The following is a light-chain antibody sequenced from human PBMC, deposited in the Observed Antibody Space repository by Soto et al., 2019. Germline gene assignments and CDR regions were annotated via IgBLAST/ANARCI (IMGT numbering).Light chain of an antibody. Sequence: DLQMTQSPSSLSASVGDRVTITCQASQAIGRYLNWYQQKPGKAPKLLIYDASNLQTGVPSRFSGSGSGTGFTFTISSLQPEDIATYYCQQYDNLPLTFGQGTKLEIK. V-gene: IGKV1-33*01. CDR3: QQYDNLPLT. CDR1: QAIGRY. CDR2: DAS. J-gene: IGKJ2*01.